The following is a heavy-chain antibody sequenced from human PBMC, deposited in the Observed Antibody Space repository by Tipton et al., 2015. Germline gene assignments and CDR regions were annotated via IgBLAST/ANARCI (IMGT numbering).Heavy chain of an antibody. CDR1: GGSFSDYY. CDR3: ARDLEHGMDV. J-gene: IGHJ6*02. V-gene: IGHV4-59*01. D-gene: IGHD5-24*01. CDR2: IYHRGDT. Sequence: GLVKPSETLSLTCTVSGGSFSDYYWSWIRQSPGKGLEWIGSIYHRGDTNYNPSLKSRVTISLDTSKNQFSLKLNSVAAADTAVYYCARDLEHGMDVWGHGTTVTVSS.